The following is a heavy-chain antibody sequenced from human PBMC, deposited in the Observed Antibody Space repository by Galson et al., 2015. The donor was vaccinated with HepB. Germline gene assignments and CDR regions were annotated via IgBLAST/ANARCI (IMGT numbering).Heavy chain of an antibody. CDR2: IYPGDSDT. V-gene: IGHV5-51*03. CDR1: GYSFTTHW. CDR3: ARRTRDDIAVSGTGAFDI. J-gene: IGHJ3*02. Sequence: QSGAEVKKPGESLKISCQASGYSFTTHWIGWVRQMPGKGLEWMGIIYPGDSDTTYSPSFQGQVTISADKSITTAYLQWRSLEASDTAIYYCARRTRDDIAVSGTGAFDIGGKGTMVTVSS. D-gene: IGHD6-19*01.